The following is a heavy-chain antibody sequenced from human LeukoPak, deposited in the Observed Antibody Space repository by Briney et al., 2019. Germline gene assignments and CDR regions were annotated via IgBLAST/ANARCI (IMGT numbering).Heavy chain of an antibody. D-gene: IGHD3-3*01. CDR3: ASPRNYDFWSGYYDLDY. CDR2: IIPIFGTA. Sequence: ASVKVSCKASGGTFSSYAISWVRQAPGQGLEWMGGIIPIFGTANYAQKFQGRVTITTDESTSTAYMELSSLRSEDTAVYYCASPRNYDFWSGYYDLDYWGQGTLVTVSS. J-gene: IGHJ4*02. V-gene: IGHV1-69*05. CDR1: GGTFSSYA.